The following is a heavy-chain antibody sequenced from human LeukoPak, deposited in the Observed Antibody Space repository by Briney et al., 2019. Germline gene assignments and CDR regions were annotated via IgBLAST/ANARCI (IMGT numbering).Heavy chain of an antibody. D-gene: IGHD6-19*01. CDR1: GHTFSSFG. CDR3: ARGLDAAAGLAYFDY. Sequence: ASVKVLCKASGHTFSSFGLNGARQAPGQGLEWMGWIRAYKGNTNYAQKSEGRLYLTTDTATSTVYIKLRNLTSDDAGVYFCARGLDAAAGLAYFDYWGQGTLNTVSS. J-gene: IGHJ4*02. V-gene: IGHV1-18*01. CDR2: IRAYKGNT.